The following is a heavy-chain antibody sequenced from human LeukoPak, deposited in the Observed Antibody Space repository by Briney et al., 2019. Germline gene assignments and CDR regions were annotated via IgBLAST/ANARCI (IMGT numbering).Heavy chain of an antibody. Sequence: PGASLRLSCAASGFTFSSYAMSWVRQAPGKGLEWVSAISGSGGSTYYADSVKGRFTISRDNSKNTLYLQMNSLRAEDMAVYYCAKDLARITMIVVVIRRDYYYYGMDVWGQGTTVTVSS. CDR3: AKDLARITMIVVVIRRDYYYYGMDV. V-gene: IGHV3-23*01. CDR2: ISGSGGST. D-gene: IGHD3-22*01. CDR1: GFTFSSYA. J-gene: IGHJ6*02.